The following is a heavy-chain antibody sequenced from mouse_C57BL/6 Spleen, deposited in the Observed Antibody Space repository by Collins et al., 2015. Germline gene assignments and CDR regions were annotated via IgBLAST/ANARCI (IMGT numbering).Heavy chain of an antibody. D-gene: IGHD1-2*01. CDR2: INTYTGEP. CDR1: GYTFTNYG. CDR3: ASLSSLLRLRDWYFDV. J-gene: IGHJ1*01. Sequence: QIQLVQSGPELKKPGETVKISCKASGYTFTNYGMNWVKQAPGKGLKWMGWINTYTGEPTYADDFKGRFAFSLETSASTAYLQINNLKNEDMATYFCASLSSLLRLRDWYFDVWGAGTTVTVSS. V-gene: IGHV9-1*02.